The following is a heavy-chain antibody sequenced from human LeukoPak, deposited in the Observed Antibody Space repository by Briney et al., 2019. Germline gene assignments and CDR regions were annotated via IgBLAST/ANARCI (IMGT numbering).Heavy chain of an antibody. J-gene: IGHJ4*02. CDR2: IYSGGST. D-gene: IGHD6-13*01. CDR3: ARGTYSSSWYRDY. V-gene: IGHV3-66*01. CDR1: GFTVSNNH. Sequence: GGSLRLSCVVSGFTVSNNHMSWVRQAPGKGLEWVSVIYSGGSTYYADSVKGRFTISRDNSKNTLYLQMNSLRAEDTAVYYCARGTYSSSWYRDYWGQGTLVTVSS.